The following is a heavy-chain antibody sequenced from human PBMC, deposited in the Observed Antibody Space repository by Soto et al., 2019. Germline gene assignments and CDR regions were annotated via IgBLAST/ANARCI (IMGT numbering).Heavy chain of an antibody. CDR3: AHRRPSAAFDY. V-gene: IGHV2-5*02. CDR1: GFSLSTSGVG. J-gene: IGHJ4*02. Sequence: QITLKESGPTLVKPTQTLTLTCTFSGFSLSTSGVGVGWIRQPPGKALEWLAVIYWDDDKRYSPSLKSRLTITKNTSKIQVVLTMTNMDPVDTATYYCAHRRPSAAFDYWGQGTLVTVSS. D-gene: IGHD2-15*01. CDR2: IYWDDDK.